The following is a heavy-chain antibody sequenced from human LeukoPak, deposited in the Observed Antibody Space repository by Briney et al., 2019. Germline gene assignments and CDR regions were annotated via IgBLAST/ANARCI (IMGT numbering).Heavy chain of an antibody. CDR1: GFTFSSYN. CDR2: ISSSSSYI. J-gene: IGHJ3*02. Sequence: GGSLRLSCAASGFTFSSYNMNWVRQAPGKGLEWVSSISSSSSYIYYADSVKGRFTISRDNAKNSLYLQMNSLRAEDTAVYYCARDKNYYDSSGYYGGPGAFDIWGQGTMVTVSS. CDR3: ARDKNYYDSSGYYGGPGAFDI. V-gene: IGHV3-21*01. D-gene: IGHD3-22*01.